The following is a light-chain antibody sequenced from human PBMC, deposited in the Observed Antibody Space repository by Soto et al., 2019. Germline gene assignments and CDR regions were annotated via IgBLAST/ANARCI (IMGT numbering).Light chain of an antibody. J-gene: IGLJ2*01. CDR2: EVS. CDR3: SSYTSSNTLV. Sequence: QSVLTQPASVSGSPGQSITISCAGTSSDIGGYKYVSWYQQHPGKAPKLMISEVSNRPSGVSNRFSGSKSGNTASLTIYGLQPEDEAHYYCSSYTSSNTLVFGGGTKLTVL. CDR1: SSDIGGYKY. V-gene: IGLV2-14*01.